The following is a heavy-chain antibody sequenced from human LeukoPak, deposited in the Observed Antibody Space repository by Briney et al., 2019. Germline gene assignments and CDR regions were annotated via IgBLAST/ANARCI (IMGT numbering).Heavy chain of an antibody. J-gene: IGHJ6*03. V-gene: IGHV4-39*01. CDR2: MYYSGST. CDR3: ARLNYYGSGSYGPHYYYMDV. D-gene: IGHD3-10*01. CDR1: GGSIGSSTYY. Sequence: SETLSLTCTVSGGSIGSSTYYWGWVRQPPGKGLEWIGSMYYSGSTYYNPSLKSRVTISVDTSKSQFSLKLSSVTAADTAVYYCARLNYYGSGSYGPHYYYMDVWGKGTTVTISS.